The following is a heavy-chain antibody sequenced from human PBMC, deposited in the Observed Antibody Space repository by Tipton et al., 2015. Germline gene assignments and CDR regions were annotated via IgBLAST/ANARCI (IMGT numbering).Heavy chain of an antibody. CDR1: GYTFTSYG. Sequence: QSGPEVKKPGASVKVSCKTSGYTFTSYGICWVRQAPGQGLEWMGWINPNSGGTNYAQKFQGRVTMTRDTSISTAYLELSRLRSDDTAVYHCSSGPFAGYADYWGQGTLVTVSS. CDR3: SSGPFAGYADY. CDR2: INPNSGGT. D-gene: IGHD3-9*01. J-gene: IGHJ4*02. V-gene: IGHV1-2*02.